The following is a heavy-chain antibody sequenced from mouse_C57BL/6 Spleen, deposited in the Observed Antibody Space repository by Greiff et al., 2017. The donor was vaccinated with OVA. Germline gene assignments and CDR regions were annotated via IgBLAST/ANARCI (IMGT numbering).Heavy chain of an antibody. V-gene: IGHV1-52*01. Sequence: QVQLKQPGAELVRPGSSVKLSCKASGYTFTSSWMHWVKQRPIQGLEWIGNIDPSDSETHYNQKFKDKATLTVDKSSSTAYMQLRSLTSEDSAVYYCARSPYYYGRGYFDVWGTGTTVTVSS. CDR2: IDPSDSET. CDR3: ARSPYYYGRGYFDV. J-gene: IGHJ1*03. CDR1: GYTFTSSW. D-gene: IGHD1-1*01.